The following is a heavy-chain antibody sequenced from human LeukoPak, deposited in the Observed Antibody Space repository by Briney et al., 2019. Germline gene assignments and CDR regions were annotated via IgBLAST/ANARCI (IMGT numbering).Heavy chain of an antibody. CDR2: ISYDGSNK. CDR3: AKDHLGYCSGGSCYSPPDY. J-gene: IGHJ4*02. D-gene: IGHD2-15*01. V-gene: IGHV3-30*18. Sequence: GGSLRLSCAASGFTFSSYGMHWVRQAPGRGLEWVAVISYDGSNKYYADSVEGRFTISRDNSKNTLYLQMNSLRAEDTAVYYCAKDHLGYCSGGSCYSPPDYWGQGTLVTVSS. CDR1: GFTFSSYG.